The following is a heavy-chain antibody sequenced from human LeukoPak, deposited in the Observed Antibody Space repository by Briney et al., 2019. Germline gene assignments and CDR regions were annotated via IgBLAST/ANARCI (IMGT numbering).Heavy chain of an antibody. CDR2: IYTSGST. CDR3: ARGGYYGSGNDFRFDP. Sequence: SQTLSLTCTVSGGSISSGSYYWSWIRQPAGKGLEWIGRIYTSGSTNYKPSLKSRVTISVETSKNQFSLKLKSVTAADTAVYYCARGGYYGSGNDFRFDPWGQGTLVTVSS. J-gene: IGHJ5*02. D-gene: IGHD3-10*01. CDR1: GGSISSGSYY. V-gene: IGHV4-61*02.